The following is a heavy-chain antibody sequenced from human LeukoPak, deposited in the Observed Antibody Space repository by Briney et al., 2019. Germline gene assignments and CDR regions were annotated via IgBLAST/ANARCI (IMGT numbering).Heavy chain of an antibody. CDR3: ASISAPAALYYYYMDV. J-gene: IGHJ6*03. Sequence: GGSLRLSCAASGFTFSSYAMSWVRQAPGKGLVWVSRINTDGSSTSYADSVKGRFTISRDNAKNTLYLQMNSLRAEDTAVYYCASISAPAALYYYYMDVWGKGTTVTVSS. D-gene: IGHD2-2*01. V-gene: IGHV3-74*01. CDR1: GFTFSSYA. CDR2: INTDGSST.